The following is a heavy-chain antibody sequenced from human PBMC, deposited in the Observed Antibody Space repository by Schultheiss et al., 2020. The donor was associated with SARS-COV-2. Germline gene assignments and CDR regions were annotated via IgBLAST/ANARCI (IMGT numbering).Heavy chain of an antibody. D-gene: IGHD1-26*01. CDR1: GFTFSSYG. J-gene: IGHJ5*02. Sequence: GGSLRLSCAASGFTFSSYGMHWVRQAPGKGLEWVAVISYDGSNKYYADSVKGRFTISRDNAKNSLYLQMNSLRAEDTAVYYCARRRGSSAFDPWGQGTLVTVSS. CDR2: ISYDGSNK. V-gene: IGHV3-30*03. CDR3: ARRRGSSAFDP.